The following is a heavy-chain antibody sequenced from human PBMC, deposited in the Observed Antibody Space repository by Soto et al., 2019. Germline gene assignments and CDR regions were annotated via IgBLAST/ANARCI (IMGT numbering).Heavy chain of an antibody. Sequence: QVQLVQSGAEVKKPGASVKVSCKASGYTLTSHGISWVRQAPGQGLEWMGWISAYNGNTNYAQKLQGRVTMTTDTSTSRAYMALRSMRSDDTAVYYCAREGGKSGVPCEYYYGMDVWGQGTKVTVSS. J-gene: IGHJ6*02. CDR1: GYTLTSHG. D-gene: IGHD6-6*01. V-gene: IGHV1-18*01. CDR2: ISAYNGNT. CDR3: AREGGKSGVPCEYYYGMDV.